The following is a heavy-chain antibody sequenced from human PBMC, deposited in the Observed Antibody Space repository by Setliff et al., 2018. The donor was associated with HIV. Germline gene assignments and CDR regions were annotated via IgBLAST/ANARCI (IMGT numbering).Heavy chain of an antibody. D-gene: IGHD6-6*01. J-gene: IGHJ6*03. CDR2: VHSTGTT. CDR3: ARAEQLALGDYYCMDV. Sequence: SETLSLTCTVSGGSFSTYYWSWIRQPAGEGLEYIGRVHSTGTTIYNPSLKSRVTMSVDTSKNQLSLKLRSVTAADTAVYYCARAEQLALGDYYCMDVWGKGTTVTVSS. V-gene: IGHV4-4*07. CDR1: GGSFSTYY.